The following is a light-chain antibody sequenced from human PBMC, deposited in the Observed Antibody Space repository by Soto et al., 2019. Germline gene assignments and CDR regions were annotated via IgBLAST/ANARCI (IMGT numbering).Light chain of an antibody. CDR1: SSDVGGYNY. CDR3: SSYTSSNTLYV. Sequence: QSVLTQPASVSGSPGQSITISCTGTSSDVGGYNYVSWYQQHPGKAPKLIIYEVSNRPVGVSNRFSGSKSGDTASLTISGLHAEDEADYFCSSYTSSNTLYVFGTGTKVTVL. V-gene: IGLV2-14*01. J-gene: IGLJ1*01. CDR2: EVS.